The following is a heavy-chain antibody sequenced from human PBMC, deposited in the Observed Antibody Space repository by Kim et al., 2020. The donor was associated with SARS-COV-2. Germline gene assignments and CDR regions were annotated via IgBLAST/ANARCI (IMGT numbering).Heavy chain of an antibody. D-gene: IGHD3-16*01. CDR3: ARDGALTNGHRWGTSMD. CDR1: GASIISGYY. V-gene: IGHV4-61*01. CDR2: IFSSGTT. J-gene: IGHJ6*01. Sequence: SETLSLTCSVSGASIISGYYWNWIRQSPGRGLEWIGSIFSSGTTNYNPSLKSRITISSDRSRNRFSLTLTSATAADTAIYYCARDGALTNGHRWGTSMD.